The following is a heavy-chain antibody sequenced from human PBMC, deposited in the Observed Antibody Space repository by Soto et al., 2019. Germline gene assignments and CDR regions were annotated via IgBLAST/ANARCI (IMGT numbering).Heavy chain of an antibody. V-gene: IGHV3-23*01. CDR2: ISGNSDAA. CDR1: GFPFSTSA. CDR3: GKYSGAYPVYNGMNV. J-gene: IGHJ6*01. D-gene: IGHD1-26*01. Sequence: EVQLLESGGGLVQPGGSLRLSCAASGFPFSTSAMNWVRQAPGMGLEWVSIISGNSDAAHYAETVKGRVTSSRDNSKNTLYLQMNSLRAEDTAVYYCGKYSGAYPVYNGMNVWGHGTTVTVSS.